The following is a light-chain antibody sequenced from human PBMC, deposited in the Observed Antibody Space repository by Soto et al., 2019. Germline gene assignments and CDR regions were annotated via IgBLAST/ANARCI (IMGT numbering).Light chain of an antibody. J-gene: IGKJ3*01. Sequence: DIQMTQSPFSLSASVGDRVTITCRASQSIGSNLNWYQQKAGKGPRLLIFAASSLQTGVPSTFSGSGSGTDFTLTISSLQPEDFATYYCQQSYSYPVTFGPGTKVESK. CDR1: QSIGSN. CDR2: AAS. CDR3: QQSYSYPVT. V-gene: IGKV1-39*01.